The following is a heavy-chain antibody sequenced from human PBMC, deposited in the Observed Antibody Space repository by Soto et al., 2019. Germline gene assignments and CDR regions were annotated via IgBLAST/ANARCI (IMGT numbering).Heavy chain of an antibody. CDR3: AGVVRGHDSSGYQQY. CDR1: GGTFSSYA. J-gene: IGHJ4*02. CDR2: IIPIFGTA. D-gene: IGHD3-22*01. V-gene: IGHV1-69*06. Sequence: SVKVSCKASGGTFSSYAISWVRQAPGQGLEWMGGIIPIFGTANYAQKFQGRVTITADKSTSTAYMELSSLRSEDTAVYYCAGVVRGHDSSGYQQYWGQGTLVTVSS.